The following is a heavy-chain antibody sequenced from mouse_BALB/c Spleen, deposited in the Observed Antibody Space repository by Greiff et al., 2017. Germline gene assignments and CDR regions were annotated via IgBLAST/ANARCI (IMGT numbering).Heavy chain of an antibody. V-gene: IGHV1S22*01. D-gene: IGHD1-2*01. CDR3: TRDAASWFAY. Sequence: LQQPGSELVRPGASVKLSCKASGYTFTSYWMHWVKQRPGQGLEWIGNIYPGSGSTNYDEKFKSKATLTVDTSSSTAYMQLSSLTSEDSAVYFCTRDAASWFAYRGQGTLVTVSA. CDR1: GYTFTSYW. CDR2: IYPGSGST. J-gene: IGHJ3*01.